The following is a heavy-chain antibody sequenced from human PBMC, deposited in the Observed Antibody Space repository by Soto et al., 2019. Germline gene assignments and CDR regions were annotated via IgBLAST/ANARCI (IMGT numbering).Heavy chain of an antibody. V-gene: IGHV3-23*01. CDR2: VNPSGERT. CDR3: AQAVWSGYWSVDY. Sequence: EVQRLESGGGLVEPGGSLRLSCAASGFTFSSYARSWVRQAPGKGLEWVSGVNPSGERTYYADSVKGRFTISRDNSKNTLDLQVNSLRVEDTAVYYFAQAVWSGYWSVDYWGQRTLVTVSS. CDR1: GFTFSSYA. J-gene: IGHJ4*02. D-gene: IGHD3-3*01.